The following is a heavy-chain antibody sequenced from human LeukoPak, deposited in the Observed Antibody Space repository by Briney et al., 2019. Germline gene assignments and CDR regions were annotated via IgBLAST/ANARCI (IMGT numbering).Heavy chain of an antibody. D-gene: IGHD5-12*01. V-gene: IGHV1-69*05. Sequence: SVKVSCKASGGTFSSYATSWVRQAPGQGLEWMGGIIPIFGTANYAQKFQGRVTITTDESTSTAYMELSSLRSEDTAVYYCARVPGQDSGYDGAERGYYYYYYMDVWGKGTTVTVSS. CDR3: ARVPGQDSGYDGAERGYYYYYYMDV. CDR2: IIPIFGTA. CDR1: GGTFSSYA. J-gene: IGHJ6*03.